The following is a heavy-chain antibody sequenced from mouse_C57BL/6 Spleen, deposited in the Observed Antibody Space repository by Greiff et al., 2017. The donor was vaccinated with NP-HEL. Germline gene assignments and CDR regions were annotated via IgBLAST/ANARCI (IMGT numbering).Heavy chain of an antibody. J-gene: IGHJ3*01. Sequence: VQLQQSGAELVKPGASVKISCKASGYAFSSYWMNWVKQRPGKGLEWIGQIYPGDGDTNYTEKFKSKATLTVDTSSSTAYMQLSSLTSEDSAVYDCAREGGSSYDADWGKGTLVTVSA. V-gene: IGHV1-80*01. D-gene: IGHD1-1*01. CDR3: AREGGSSYDAD. CDR2: IYPGDGDT. CDR1: GYAFSSYW.